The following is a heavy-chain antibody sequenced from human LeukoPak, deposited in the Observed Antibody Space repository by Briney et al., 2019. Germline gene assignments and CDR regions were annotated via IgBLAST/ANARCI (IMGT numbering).Heavy chain of an antibody. CDR3: ASRSGSYYGGVDY. CDR2: IYYSGST. J-gene: IGHJ4*02. D-gene: IGHD1-26*01. CDR1: GGSISSSSYY. Sequence: PSETLSLTCTVSGGSISSSSYYWGWIRQPPGKGLEWIGSIYYSGSTYYNPSLKSRVIISVDTSKNQFSLKLSSVTAADTAVYYCASRSGSYYGGVDYWGQGTLVTVSS. V-gene: IGHV4-39*01.